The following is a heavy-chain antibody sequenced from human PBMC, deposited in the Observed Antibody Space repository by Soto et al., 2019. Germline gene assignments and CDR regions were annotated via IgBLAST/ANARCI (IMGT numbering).Heavy chain of an antibody. CDR2: ISGSDGST. Sequence: GGSLRLSCAASGFTFINYAMSWVRQAPGKGLEWVSTISGSDGSTFYADSVKGRFTISRDSSKSTLSLQMNSLRAEDTALYYCAKNLSIAARSFDYWGRGAQVTVYS. CDR3: AKNLSIAARSFDY. J-gene: IGHJ4*02. V-gene: IGHV3-23*01. D-gene: IGHD6-6*01. CDR1: GFTFINYA.